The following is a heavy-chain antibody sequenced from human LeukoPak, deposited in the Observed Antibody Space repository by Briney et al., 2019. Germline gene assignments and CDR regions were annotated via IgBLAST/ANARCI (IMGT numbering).Heavy chain of an antibody. CDR1: GGSISSPITY. Sequence: SETLSLTCTVSGGSISSPITYWRWIRPPAGKGMEWIGRIYTSGSTNYNPSLKSRVTMSVDTSKNQFSLKLSSVTAADTAVYYCARDQAGRFGELRVAFGFWGQGTLVTVSS. J-gene: IGHJ4*02. CDR2: IYTSGST. D-gene: IGHD3-10*01. CDR3: ARDQAGRFGELRVAFGF. V-gene: IGHV4-61*02.